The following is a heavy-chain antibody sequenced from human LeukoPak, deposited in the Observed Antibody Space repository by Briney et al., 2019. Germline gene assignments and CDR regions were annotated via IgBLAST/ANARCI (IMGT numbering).Heavy chain of an antibody. V-gene: IGHV4-59*08. CDR1: GGSISRYY. CDR2: IYYSGST. J-gene: IGHJ4*02. Sequence: SETLSLTCTASGGSISRYYLNWIRQPPGKGLEWIAYIYYSGSTNYNPSLKSRVTISLDTSKNQFSLKLTSVTAADTAVYYCARHGREVRGVIISSFDYWGQGTLVTVSS. CDR3: ARHGREVRGVIISSFDY. D-gene: IGHD3-10*01.